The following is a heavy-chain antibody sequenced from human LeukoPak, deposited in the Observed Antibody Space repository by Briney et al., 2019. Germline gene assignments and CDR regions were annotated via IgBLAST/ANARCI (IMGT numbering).Heavy chain of an antibody. CDR2: IYYSGST. V-gene: IGHV4-61*08. J-gene: IGHJ4*02. Sequence: PSETLSLTCTVSGGSISSGGYYWSWIRQPPGKGLEWIGYIYYSGSTNYNPSLKSRVTISVDTSKNQFSLKLSSVTAADTAVYYCARGGTSGYQIDYWGQGTLVTVSS. CDR1: GGSISSGGYY. D-gene: IGHD3-22*01. CDR3: ARGGTSGYQIDY.